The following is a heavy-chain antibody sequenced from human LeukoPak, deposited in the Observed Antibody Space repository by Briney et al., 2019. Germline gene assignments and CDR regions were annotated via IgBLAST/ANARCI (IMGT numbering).Heavy chain of an antibody. CDR1: GYTFTGYY. V-gene: IGHV1-2*02. CDR3: TRDHCSYINCYEDYYYGMDV. Sequence: GASVKVSCKASGYTFTGYYMHWVRQAPAQGLEWMGRINPDTGATDIAQKFQGRVTMTRDTSISAAYMELSRLRSDDTAVYYCTRDHCSYINCYEDYYYGMDVWGQGTTVTVSS. D-gene: IGHD2-2*01. J-gene: IGHJ6*02. CDR2: INPDTGAT.